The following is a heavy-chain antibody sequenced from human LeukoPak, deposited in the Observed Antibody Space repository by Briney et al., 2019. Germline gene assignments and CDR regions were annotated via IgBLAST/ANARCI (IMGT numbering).Heavy chain of an antibody. Sequence: SVKVSCKASGGTFSSYAISWVGQAPGQGLEWMGGIIPIFGTANYAQKFQGRVTITTDESTSTAYMELSSLRSEDTAVHYCARGSTVTTFVVDIWGQGTMVTVSS. CDR3: ARGSTVTTFVVDI. CDR1: GGTFSSYA. D-gene: IGHD4-17*01. V-gene: IGHV1-69*05. CDR2: IIPIFGTA. J-gene: IGHJ3*02.